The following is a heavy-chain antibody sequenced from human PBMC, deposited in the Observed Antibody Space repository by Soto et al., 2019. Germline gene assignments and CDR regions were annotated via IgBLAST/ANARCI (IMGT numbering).Heavy chain of an antibody. CDR1: GFTFTCSA. CDR2: IVVGSGNT. J-gene: IGHJ6*02. Sequence: ASVKVSCKASGFTFTCSAVQWVRQARGQRLEWIGWIVVGSGNTNYAQKFQERVTITRDMSTSTAYMELSSLRSEDTAVYYCAASPLAYYYDSSGYYYPKYYYYYGMDVWGQGTTVTVSS. CDR3: AASPLAYYYDSSGYYYPKYYYYYGMDV. V-gene: IGHV1-58*01. D-gene: IGHD3-22*01.